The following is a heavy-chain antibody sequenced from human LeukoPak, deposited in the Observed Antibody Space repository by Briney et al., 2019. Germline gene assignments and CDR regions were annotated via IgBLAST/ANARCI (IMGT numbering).Heavy chain of an antibody. D-gene: IGHD5-24*01. J-gene: IGHJ4*02. CDR1: GYTFTGYY. CDR3: ARERDGYKHFDY. Sequence: ASVKVSCKASGYTFTGYYMHWVRQAPGQGLEWMGWINPNSGGTNYAQKFQGRVTMTRDTSISTAYMELSRLRSDDTAVYYCARERDGYKHFDYWGQGTLATVSS. V-gene: IGHV1-2*02. CDR2: INPNSGGT.